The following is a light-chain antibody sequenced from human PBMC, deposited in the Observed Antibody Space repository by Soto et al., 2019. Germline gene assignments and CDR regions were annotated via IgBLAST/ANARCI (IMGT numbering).Light chain of an antibody. CDR1: QSISRW. Sequence: DIQMTQSPSTLSASVGDRVTITCRASQSISRWFAWYQQKPGKAPKLLIYKASSLESGVPSRFSGSGSGTEFTLSISSLQPDHFATYFCQQYNSYSLTFGAQTQVEI. CDR3: QQYNSYSLT. J-gene: IGKJ4*01. V-gene: IGKV1-5*03. CDR2: KAS.